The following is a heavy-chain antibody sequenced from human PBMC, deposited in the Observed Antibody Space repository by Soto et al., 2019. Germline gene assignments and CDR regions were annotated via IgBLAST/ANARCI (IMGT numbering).Heavy chain of an antibody. D-gene: IGHD2-8*01. CDR2: ISVSGGST. Sequence: PGGSRRLSFAASGFTFSSYAMSWVRQAPGKGLEWVSAISVSGGSTYYADSVKGRFTISRDNSKNTLYLQMNSLRAEDTAVYYCAKGLYGYYYYGMDVWGQGTTVTVSS. CDR1: GFTFSSYA. CDR3: AKGLYGYYYYGMDV. J-gene: IGHJ6*02. V-gene: IGHV3-23*01.